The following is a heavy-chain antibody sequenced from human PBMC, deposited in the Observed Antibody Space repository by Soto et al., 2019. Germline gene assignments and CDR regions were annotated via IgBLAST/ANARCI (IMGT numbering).Heavy chain of an antibody. Sequence: QVQLQESGPGLVKPSQTLSLTCTVSGGSISSGDYYWSWIRQPPGKGLEWIGYIYYSGSTFYNPSLKSRVTISVDTSKTQFSRKLSSVTAADTAVYYCARESVVAATNWFDPWGQGTLVTVSS. CDR2: IYYSGST. J-gene: IGHJ5*02. D-gene: IGHD2-15*01. V-gene: IGHV4-30-4*01. CDR1: GGSISSGDYY. CDR3: ARESVVAATNWFDP.